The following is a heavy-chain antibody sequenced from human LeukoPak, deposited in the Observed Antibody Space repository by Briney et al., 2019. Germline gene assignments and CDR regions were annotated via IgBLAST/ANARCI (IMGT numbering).Heavy chain of an antibody. CDR3: ARVRVGLAAAGGFDP. CDR1: GGTFSSYA. V-gene: IGHV1-69*13. Sequence: ASVKVSCKASGGTFSSYAISWVRQAPGQGLEWMGGIIPIFGTANYAQKFQGRVTITADESTSTAYMELSSLRSEDTAVYYCARVRVGLAAAGGFDPWGQGTLVTVSS. J-gene: IGHJ5*02. CDR2: IIPIFGTA. D-gene: IGHD6-13*01.